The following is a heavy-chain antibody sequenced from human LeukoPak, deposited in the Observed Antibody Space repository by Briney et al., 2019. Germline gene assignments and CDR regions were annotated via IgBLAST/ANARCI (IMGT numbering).Heavy chain of an antibody. CDR3: ARLSGSYPHDAFDI. D-gene: IGHD1-26*01. J-gene: IGHJ3*02. CDR2: ISSSSSYI. CDR1: GFTFSSYS. V-gene: IGHV3-21*01. Sequence: GGSLRLSCAASGFTFSSYSMNWVRQAPGKGLEWVSSISSSSSYIYYTDSVKGRFTISRDNAKNTLYLKMNSLRAEDTAVYYCARLSGSYPHDAFDIWGQGTMVTVSS.